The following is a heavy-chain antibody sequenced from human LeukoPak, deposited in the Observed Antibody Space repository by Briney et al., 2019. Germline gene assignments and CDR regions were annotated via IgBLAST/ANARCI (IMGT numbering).Heavy chain of an antibody. D-gene: IGHD4-17*01. CDR1: GGSISSSSYY. J-gene: IGHJ4*02. V-gene: IGHV4-39*02. CDR3: ARDRYGDFYYFDY. CDR2: IYYSGST. Sequence: SETLSLTCTVSGGSISSSSYYWGWIRQPPGKGLEWIGSIYYSGSTYYNPSHKSRVTISVDTSKNQFSLKLSSVTAADTAVYYCARDRYGDFYYFDYWGQGTLVTVSS.